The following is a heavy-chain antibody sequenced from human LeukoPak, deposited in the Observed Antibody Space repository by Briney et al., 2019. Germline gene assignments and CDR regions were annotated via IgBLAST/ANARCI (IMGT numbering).Heavy chain of an antibody. D-gene: IGHD3-10*01. CDR2: ISSSSSYI. CDR3: ARDLRGWFGDLAIDY. V-gene: IGHV3-21*01. CDR1: GFTFSSYS. Sequence: GGPLRLSCAASGFTFSSYSMNWVRQAPGKGLEWVSSISSSSSYIYYADSVKGRSTISRDNAKNSLYLQMNSLRAEDTAVYYCARDLRGWFGDLAIDYWGQGTLVTVSS. J-gene: IGHJ4*02.